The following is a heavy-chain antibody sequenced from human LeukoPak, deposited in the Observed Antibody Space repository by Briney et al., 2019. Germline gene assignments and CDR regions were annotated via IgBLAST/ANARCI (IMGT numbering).Heavy chain of an antibody. V-gene: IGHV1-2*02. CDR2: LNPNSCGT. Sequence: GASVKVSCKASGYTFTDYYMGWVRQAPGQGLEWMGLLNPNSCGTKYAQKFQGRVTMTRDTSISTAYMELSRLRSDDTAVYYCAREEVSFDMWGQETMVTVSS. CDR1: GYTFTDYY. D-gene: IGHD1-14*01. J-gene: IGHJ3*02. CDR3: AREEVSFDM.